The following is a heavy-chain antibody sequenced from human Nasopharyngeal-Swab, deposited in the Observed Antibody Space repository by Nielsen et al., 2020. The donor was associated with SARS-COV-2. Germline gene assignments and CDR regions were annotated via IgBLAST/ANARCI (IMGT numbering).Heavy chain of an antibody. Sequence: SETLSLTSAVYGGSFSGYYWSWIRQPPGKGLEWIGEINHSGSTNYNPSLKSRVTISVDTSKNQFSLKLSSVTAADTAVYYCARGVRWLVRRWDYYYYYMDVWGKGTTVTVSS. J-gene: IGHJ6*03. CDR1: GGSFSGYY. CDR2: INHSGST. D-gene: IGHD6-19*01. CDR3: ARGVRWLVRRWDYYYYYMDV. V-gene: IGHV4-34*01.